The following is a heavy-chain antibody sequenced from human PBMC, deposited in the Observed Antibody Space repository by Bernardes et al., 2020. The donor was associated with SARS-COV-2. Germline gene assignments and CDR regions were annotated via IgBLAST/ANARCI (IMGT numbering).Heavy chain of an antibody. CDR3: ARGYSGYDVADY. J-gene: IGHJ4*02. Sequence: ASVKVSCKASVYTFTNDGLSRVRQAPGQGLEWKGWISAYNGNTNYAQKLQGRVTMTTDTSPRTAYMVLRSLRSDDTAVYYCARGYSGYDVADYWGQGTLVTVSS. CDR2: ISAYNGNT. V-gene: IGHV1-18*01. D-gene: IGHD5-12*01. CDR1: VYTFTNDG.